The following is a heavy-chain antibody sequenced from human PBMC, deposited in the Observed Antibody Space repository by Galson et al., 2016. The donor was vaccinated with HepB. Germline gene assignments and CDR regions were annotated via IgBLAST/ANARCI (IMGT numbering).Heavy chain of an antibody. CDR1: GGSISSNNW. Sequence: LSLTCAVSGGSISSNNWWTWVRQPPGKGLEWIGEIFQSGGTNYNPSLKSRVTISVDKSKNQFSLRLTSVTAADTAIYYCTKRGVSYSGSGELARAVSPPFDYWGQGTLVTVSS. CDR3: TKRGVSYSGSGELARAVSPPFDY. CDR2: IFQSGGT. V-gene: IGHV4-4*02. J-gene: IGHJ4*02. D-gene: IGHD3-10*01.